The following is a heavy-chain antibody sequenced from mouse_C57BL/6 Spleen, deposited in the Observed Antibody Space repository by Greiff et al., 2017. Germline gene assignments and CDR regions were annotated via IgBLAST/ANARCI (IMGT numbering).Heavy chain of an antibody. CDR1: GYTFTSYW. Sequence: QVQLQQPGAELVKPGASVKLSCKASGYTFTSYWMHWVKQRPGQGLEWIGMIHPNSGSTNYNEKFKSKATLTVDKSSSTAYMQLSSLTSEDSAVYYCARRGYGSSYGGMDYWGQGTSVTVSS. J-gene: IGHJ4*01. D-gene: IGHD1-1*01. V-gene: IGHV1-64*01. CDR2: IHPNSGST. CDR3: ARRGYGSSYGGMDY.